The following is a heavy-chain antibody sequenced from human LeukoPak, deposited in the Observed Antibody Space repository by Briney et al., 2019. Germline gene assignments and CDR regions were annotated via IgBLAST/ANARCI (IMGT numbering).Heavy chain of an antibody. CDR2: INEDGSDK. J-gene: IGHJ4*02. Sequence: GGSLRLSCAASGFTFSSYRMKWVRQAPGKGLEWVASINEDGSDKYYVDSVKGRFSISRDNAKNSLYLQMNSLRTDDTAVYYCAKGRHYNCDYWGQRTLVTVSS. V-gene: IGHV3-7*01. CDR1: GFTFSSYR. D-gene: IGHD4-11*01. CDR3: AKGRHYNCDY.